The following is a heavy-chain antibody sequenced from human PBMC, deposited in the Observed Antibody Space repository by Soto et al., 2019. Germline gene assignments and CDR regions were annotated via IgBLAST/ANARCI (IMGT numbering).Heavy chain of an antibody. CDR3: ARRYGDAFDI. J-gene: IGHJ3*02. CDR2: IYYSGST. CDR1: GGSISSYY. D-gene: IGHD4-17*01. Sequence: QVQLQESGPGLVKPSETLSLTCTVSGGSISSYYWSWIRQPPGKGLAWVGYIYYSGSTNYNPSLKSRVTISVDTPKNQFSLKLSSVTAADTAVYYCARRYGDAFDIWGQGTMVTVSS. V-gene: IGHV4-59*08.